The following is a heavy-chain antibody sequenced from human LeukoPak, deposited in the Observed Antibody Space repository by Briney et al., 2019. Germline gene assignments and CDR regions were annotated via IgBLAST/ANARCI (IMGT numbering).Heavy chain of an antibody. D-gene: IGHD3-3*01. CDR3: ARDYDFWSGYMADY. J-gene: IGHJ4*02. CDR2: ISAYNGNT. CDR1: GYTFTSYG. V-gene: IGHV1-18*01. Sequence: GAPVKVSCKASGYTFTSYGISWVRQAPGQGLEWMGWISAYNGNTNYAQKLQGRVTMTTDTSTSTAYMELRSLRSDDTAVYYCARDYDFWSGYMADYWGQGTLVTVSS.